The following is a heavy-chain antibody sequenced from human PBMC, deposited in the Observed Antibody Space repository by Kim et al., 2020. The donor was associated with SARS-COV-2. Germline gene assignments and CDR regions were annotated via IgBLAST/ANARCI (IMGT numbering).Heavy chain of an antibody. J-gene: IGHJ5*02. V-gene: IGHV1-18*01. CDR2: T. CDR3: ARDRTGNWFDP. Sequence: TNYAQKLQGRVTMTTDTSTSPAYMELRSLRSDDTAVYYCARDRTGNWFDPWGQGTLVTVSS.